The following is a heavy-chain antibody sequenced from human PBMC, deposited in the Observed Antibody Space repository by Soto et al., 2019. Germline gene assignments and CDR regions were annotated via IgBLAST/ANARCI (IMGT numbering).Heavy chain of an antibody. Sequence: GGSLRLSCAASGSTFSSYAMSWVRQAPGKGLEWVSAISGSGGSTYYADSVKGRFTISRDNSKNTLYLQMNSLRAEDTAVYYCAKDPSVTGMNFDYWGQGTLVTVSS. CDR3: AKDPSVTGMNFDY. J-gene: IGHJ4*02. D-gene: IGHD4-17*01. CDR1: GSTFSSYA. CDR2: ISGSGGST. V-gene: IGHV3-23*01.